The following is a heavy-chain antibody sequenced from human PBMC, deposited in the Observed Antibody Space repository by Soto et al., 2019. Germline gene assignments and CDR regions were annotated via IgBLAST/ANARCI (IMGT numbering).Heavy chain of an antibody. Sequence: ASVKVSCKASGYTFTSYYMHWVRQAPGQGLEWMGIINPSGGSTSYAQKFQGRVTMTRDTSTSTVYMELSSLRSEDTAVYYCARRDTVTSIFDHYSGMDVWGQGTTVTVSS. V-gene: IGHV1-46*01. CDR2: INPSGGST. D-gene: IGHD4-17*01. CDR1: GYTFTSYY. J-gene: IGHJ6*02. CDR3: ARRDTVTSIFDHYSGMDV.